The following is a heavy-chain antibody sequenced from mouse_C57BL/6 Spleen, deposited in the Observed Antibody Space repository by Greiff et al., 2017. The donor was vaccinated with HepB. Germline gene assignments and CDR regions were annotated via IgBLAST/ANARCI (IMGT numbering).Heavy chain of an antibody. CDR1: GFNIKDDY. J-gene: IGHJ4*01. CDR2: IDPENGDT. CDR3: TTWITTVVAMDY. Sequence: EVQLQQSGAELVRPGDSVKLTCTASGFNIKDDYMHWVKQRPEQGLEWIGWIDPENGDTEYASKFQGKATITADTSSNTAYLQLSSLTSEDTAVYYCTTWITTVVAMDYWGQGTSVTVSS. D-gene: IGHD1-1*01. V-gene: IGHV14-4*01.